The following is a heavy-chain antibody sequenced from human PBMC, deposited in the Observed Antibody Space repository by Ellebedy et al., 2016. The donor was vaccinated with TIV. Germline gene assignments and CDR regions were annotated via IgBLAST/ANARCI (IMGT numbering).Heavy chain of an antibody. CDR3: AREDYDILTGYSMGLDY. J-gene: IGHJ4*02. CDR1: YGSIGSYY. D-gene: IGHD3-9*01. V-gene: IGHV4-4*09. CDR2: ISHSGSP. Sequence: SETLSLTCTISYGSIGSYYWNWIRQTPGKRLEWIGYISHSGSPNYNPSLRSRVTMSVDTSKNHFSLKLTSVTAADTAVYYCAREDYDILTGYSMGLDYWGQGTLVTVSS.